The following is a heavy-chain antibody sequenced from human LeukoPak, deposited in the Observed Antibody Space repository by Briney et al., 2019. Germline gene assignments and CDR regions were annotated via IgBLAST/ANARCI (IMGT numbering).Heavy chain of an antibody. V-gene: IGHV4-39*01. CDR1: GGSISSTGYY. CDR2: IYRSGSA. D-gene: IGHD4-17*01. Sequence: SETLSLTCTVSGGSISSTGYYWGWIRQPPGKGLEWIGSIYRSGSAYYKPSLTSRVTMSVDTSKNQFSLKLSSVTASDTAVYYCARQDYATLDYWGQGTLVTVSS. CDR3: ARQDYATLDY. J-gene: IGHJ4*02.